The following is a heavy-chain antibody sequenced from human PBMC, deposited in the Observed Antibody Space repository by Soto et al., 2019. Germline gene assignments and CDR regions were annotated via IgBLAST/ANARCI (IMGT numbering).Heavy chain of an antibody. Sequence: PSETLSLTCAAYGGPFSGFYWSWIRQPPGKELEWIGEVNQSGTTNYNPSLKSRVTMSVDTSKNQFSLNLRSLTAADTAMYYCARFRRGLSGLFDKNWGPGTLVTVSS. J-gene: IGHJ4*02. CDR3: ARFRRGLSGLFDKN. CDR1: GGPFSGFY. D-gene: IGHD2-2*01. CDR2: VNQSGTT. V-gene: IGHV4-34*01.